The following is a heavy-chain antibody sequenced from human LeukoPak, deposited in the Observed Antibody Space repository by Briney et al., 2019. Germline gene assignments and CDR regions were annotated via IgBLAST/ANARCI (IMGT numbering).Heavy chain of an antibody. CDR2: IYYSGNT. CDR1: GGSIRSYY. CDR3: ARHTEGVGLDY. Sequence: SETLSLTCTVSGGSIRSYYWNWIRQPPGKGLEWIGYIYYSGNTNYNPSLKSRVTISVDTSKNQFSPKLSSVTAADTAVYYCARHTEGVGLDYWGQGTLVTVSS. D-gene: IGHD1-26*01. J-gene: IGHJ4*02. V-gene: IGHV4-59*08.